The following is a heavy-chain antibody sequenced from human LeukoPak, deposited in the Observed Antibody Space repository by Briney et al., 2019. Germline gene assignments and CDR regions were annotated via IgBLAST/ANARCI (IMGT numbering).Heavy chain of an antibody. CDR2: ISGSGGST. D-gene: IGHD5-24*01. Sequence: GGSLGLSCAASGFTFTSYAMSWVRQAPGKGLEWVSAISGSGGSTYYVDSVKGRFTISRDNSKSTLFLQMNSLRAEDTAVYYCAKDPRVGSRVATPCHWGQGTLVTVSS. V-gene: IGHV3-23*01. CDR1: GFTFTSYA. J-gene: IGHJ4*02. CDR3: AKDPRVGSRVATPCH.